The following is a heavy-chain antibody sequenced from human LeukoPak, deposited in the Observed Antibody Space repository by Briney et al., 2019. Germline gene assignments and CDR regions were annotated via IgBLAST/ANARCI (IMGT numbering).Heavy chain of an antibody. CDR3: ARGPLYCSSTSCLRFDY. J-gene: IGHJ4*02. CDR1: GFTFSSYS. V-gene: IGHV3-21*01. CDR2: ISSSSSYI. Sequence: GGSLRLSCAASGFTFSSYSMNWVRQAPGKGLEWVSSISSSSSYIYYADSVKGRFTISRDNAKNSLYLQMNSLRAEDTAVYYCARGPLYCSSTSCLRFDYWGQGTLVTVSS. D-gene: IGHD2-2*01.